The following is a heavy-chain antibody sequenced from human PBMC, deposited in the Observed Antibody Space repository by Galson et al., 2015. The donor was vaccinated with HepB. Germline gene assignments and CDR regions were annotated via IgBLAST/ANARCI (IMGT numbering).Heavy chain of an antibody. Sequence: SLRLSCAASEFTVRGNYMSWVRQAPGKGPEWVSTISSGGGTYYADSVKGRFTISRDNPENTVNLQMNSLRAEDTAVYYCARSYYYDSSGHYPFDYWGQGTLVTVSS. CDR3: ARSYYYDSSGHYPFDY. CDR1: EFTVRGNY. V-gene: IGHV3-53*01. CDR2: ISSGGGT. D-gene: IGHD3-22*01. J-gene: IGHJ4*02.